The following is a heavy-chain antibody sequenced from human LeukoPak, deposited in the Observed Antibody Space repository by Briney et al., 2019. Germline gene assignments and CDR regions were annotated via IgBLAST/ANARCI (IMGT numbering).Heavy chain of an antibody. CDR2: IYYAGNN. J-gene: IGHJ4*02. CDR3: ARRVFASGRQDY. CDR1: GGSISSSDYY. D-gene: IGHD3-10*01. Sequence: PSETLSLTCTVSGGSISSSDYYWAWIRQPPGKGLEWIGTIYYAGNNYYNPSLKSRVAISLDTSRNQFSLKLSSVTAADTAVYYCARRVFASGRQDYWGQGTLVTVSS. V-gene: IGHV4-39*01.